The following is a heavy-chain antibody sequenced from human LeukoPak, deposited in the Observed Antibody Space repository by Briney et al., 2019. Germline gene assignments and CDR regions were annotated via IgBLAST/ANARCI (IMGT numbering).Heavy chain of an antibody. D-gene: IGHD1-26*01. CDR2: IYFSGST. V-gene: IGHV4-39*01. Sequence: SETLSLTCTVSGGSISSSSYYWGWIRQPPGKGLEWIGSIYFSGSTYYRPSLKSRVTLSIDTSKSQFSLRLSSVTAADTAVYYCARRPTTSIVGAPTNYFDDWGQGTLVTVSS. CDR3: ARRPTTSIVGAPTNYFDD. CDR1: GGSISSSSYY. J-gene: IGHJ4*02.